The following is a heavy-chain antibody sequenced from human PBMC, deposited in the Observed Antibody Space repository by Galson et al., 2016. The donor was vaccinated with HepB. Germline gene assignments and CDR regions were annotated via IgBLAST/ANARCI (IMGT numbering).Heavy chain of an antibody. D-gene: IGHD3-22*01. CDR2: IDWDDDS. J-gene: IGHJ4*02. V-gene: IGHV2-70*11. Sequence: PALVKPTQTLTLTCTFSGFSLTTSGMCVNWIRQPPGKALEWLARIDWDDDSYSSTSLRTRLTISKDTSKNQVVLTLTNMDPVDTATYYCARMRFDVSGHYYLDYWGQGTLVTVSS. CDR3: ARMRFDVSGHYYLDY. CDR1: GFSLTTSGMC.